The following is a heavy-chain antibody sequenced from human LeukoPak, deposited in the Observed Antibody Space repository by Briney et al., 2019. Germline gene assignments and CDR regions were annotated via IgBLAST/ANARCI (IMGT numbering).Heavy chain of an antibody. D-gene: IGHD3-3*01. V-gene: IGHV1-24*01. Sequence: GASVKVSCKVSGYTLTELSMHWVRQAPGKGLEWMGGFDPEDGETIYAQKFQGRVTMTEDTSTDTAYMELSSLRSEDTAVYYCATQPAYDFWSGYYTNWGQGTLVTVSS. CDR3: ATQPAYDFWSGYYTN. CDR2: FDPEDGET. J-gene: IGHJ4*02. CDR1: GYTLTELS.